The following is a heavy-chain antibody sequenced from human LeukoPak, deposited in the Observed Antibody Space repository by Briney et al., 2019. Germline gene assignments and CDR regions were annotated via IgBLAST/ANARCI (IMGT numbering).Heavy chain of an antibody. D-gene: IGHD3-22*01. CDR2: IYSGGST. Sequence: PGGSLRLSCAASGFTVSSNYMSWVRQAPGKGLEWVSVIYSGGSTYYADSVKGRFTMSRDNSKNTLYLQMNSLRAEDTAVYYCATGNYYDSSGYPFGFDYWGQGTLVTVSS. J-gene: IGHJ4*02. CDR3: ATGNYYDSSGYPFGFDY. CDR1: GFTVSSNY. V-gene: IGHV3-53*01.